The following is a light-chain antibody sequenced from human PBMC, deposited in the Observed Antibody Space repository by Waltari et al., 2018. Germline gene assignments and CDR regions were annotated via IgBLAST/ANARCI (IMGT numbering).Light chain of an antibody. CDR1: QNIGTY. J-gene: IGKJ1*01. Sequence: LTQSPGTLSLSPGERATLSCRASQNIGTYLVWYQQKPGQPRRLLMYAASRWATAVRDRFSGSGSGTDFSLTISRLEPEDFAVYYCQNHERLPATFGQGTSVEIK. CDR2: AAS. V-gene: IGKV3-20*01. CDR3: QNHERLPAT.